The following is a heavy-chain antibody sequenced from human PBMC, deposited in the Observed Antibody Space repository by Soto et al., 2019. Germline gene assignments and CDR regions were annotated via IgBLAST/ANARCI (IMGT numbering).Heavy chain of an antibody. CDR3: ARDPFGDLQFDY. D-gene: IGHD3-10*01. J-gene: IGHJ4*02. V-gene: IGHV3-11*06. CDR1: GFTFSDYY. CDR2: IRSSSSNT. Sequence: PXGSLRLSCAASGFTFSDYYMSWIRQAPGKGLEWVSYIRSSSSNTNYADSVKGRFTISRDNAKNSLYLEMNSLRAEDTAVYYCARDPFGDLQFDYCGQRTLVTVSS.